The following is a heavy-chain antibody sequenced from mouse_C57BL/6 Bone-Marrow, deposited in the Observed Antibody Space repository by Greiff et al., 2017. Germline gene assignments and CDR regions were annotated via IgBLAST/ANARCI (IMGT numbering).Heavy chain of an antibody. CDR1: GFSLTSYG. J-gene: IGHJ4*01. V-gene: IGHV2-2*01. D-gene: IGHD2-5*01. CDR2: IWSGGST. CDR3: RHSNPTYAMDY. Sequence: VKVEESGPGLVQPSQSLSITCTVSGFSLTSYGVHWVRQSPGKGLEWLGVIWSGGSTDYNAAFISRLSISKDNSKSQVFFKMNSLQADDTAIYFRRHSNPTYAMDYWGQGTSVTVSS.